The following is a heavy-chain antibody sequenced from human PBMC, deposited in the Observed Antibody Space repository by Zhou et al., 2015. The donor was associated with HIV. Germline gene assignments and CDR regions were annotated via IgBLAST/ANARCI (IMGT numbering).Heavy chain of an antibody. CDR2: IIPIVGIR. V-gene: IGHV1-46*01. Sequence: QVQLVQSGPDVKKPGASVKISCKASGYTFTSYYIHWVRQAPGEGLEWMGRIIPIVGIRDYAQRFQDRFSITADTATTTASMELSSLRSDDTAMYYCVRETLEGNRWGPRRERGDWYFDFWGRGTLVTVSS. CDR1: GYTFTSYY. D-gene: IGHD3-16*01. CDR3: VRETLEGNRWGPRRERGDWYFDF. J-gene: IGHJ2*01.